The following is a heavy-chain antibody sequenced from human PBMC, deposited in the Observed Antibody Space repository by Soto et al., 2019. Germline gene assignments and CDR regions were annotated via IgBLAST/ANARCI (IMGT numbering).Heavy chain of an antibody. V-gene: IGHV4-30-4*01. CDR1: GGSISSGNYY. CDR2: ISYSGSA. J-gene: IGHJ4*02. CDR3: ATMGTPATGLYYFDY. Sequence: SETLSLTCTVSGGSISSGNYYWSWSPRPPGKGLEWIGFISYSGSAYYNPSLKSRVTISVDTSKNQFSLNLSFVTAADTAVYYCATMGTPATGLYYFDYWGQGTLVTVSS. D-gene: IGHD2-15*01.